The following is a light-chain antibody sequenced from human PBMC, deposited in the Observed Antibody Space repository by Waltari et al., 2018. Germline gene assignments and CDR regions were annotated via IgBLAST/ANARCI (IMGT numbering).Light chain of an antibody. CDR1: SSNIGSNF. CDR2: RNT. CDR3: AAWDDSLNGRV. J-gene: IGLJ3*02. V-gene: IGLV1-47*01. Sequence: QSVLTQPASASGTPGQRVTISCSGSSSNIGSNFVYWYPQFPGTAPKLLISRNTPRPSGVPDRFSVSTSGTSASLAISGLRSEDAADYYCAAWDDSLNGRVFGGGTKVTVL.